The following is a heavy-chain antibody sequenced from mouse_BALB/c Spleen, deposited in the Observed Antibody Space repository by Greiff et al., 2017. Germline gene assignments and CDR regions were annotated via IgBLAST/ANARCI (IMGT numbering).Heavy chain of an antibody. CDR2: IDPSDSYT. Sequence: QVQLQQSGAELVKPGASVKMSCKASGYTFTSYWMHWVKQRPGQGLEWIGVIDPSDSYTSYNQKFKGKATLTVDTSSSTAYMQLSSLTSEDSAVYYCTRSRGGNYLFAYWGQGTLVTVSA. J-gene: IGHJ3*01. D-gene: IGHD2-1*01. CDR3: TRSRGGNYLFAY. V-gene: IGHV1S127*01. CDR1: GYTFTSYW.